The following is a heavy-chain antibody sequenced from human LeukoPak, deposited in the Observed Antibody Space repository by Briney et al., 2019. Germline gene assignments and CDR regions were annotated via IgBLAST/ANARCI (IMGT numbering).Heavy chain of an antibody. J-gene: IGHJ4*02. V-gene: IGHV4-39*07. CDR3: ARLRSDKNFDY. CDR2: INYSGYK. Sequence: ESSETLSLTCAVSGVSISSSTYYWGWIRQPPGKGLEWIGSINYSGYKYDNPSLKSRVSILVDKSKNYFSLKLTSVTAADTAVYYCARLRSDKNFDYWGQGTLVTVSS. D-gene: IGHD3-3*01. CDR1: GVSISSSTYY.